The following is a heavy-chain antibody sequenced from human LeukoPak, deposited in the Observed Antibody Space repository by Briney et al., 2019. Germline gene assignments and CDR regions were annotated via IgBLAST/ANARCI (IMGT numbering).Heavy chain of an antibody. CDR2: INSHGTST. CDR3: ASSLVGDGRGYDAFDI. J-gene: IGHJ3*02. CDR1: GFTFSSYF. V-gene: IGHV3-74*01. Sequence: AGGSLRLSCAASGFTFSSYFFSWVRQAPGKGLVWVSRINSHGTSTNYADSVKGRFTVSRDNSKNTLYLQVNSLRVEDTAVYYCASSLVGDGRGYDAFDIWGQGTMVTVSS. D-gene: IGHD1-26*01.